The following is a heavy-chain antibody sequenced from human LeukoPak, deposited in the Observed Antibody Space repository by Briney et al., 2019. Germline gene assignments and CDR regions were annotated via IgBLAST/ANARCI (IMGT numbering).Heavy chain of an antibody. CDR2: INPNSGDT. V-gene: IGHV1-2*02. CDR1: GYTFTGYY. D-gene: IGHD6-6*01. J-gene: IGHJ4*02. Sequence: ASVTVSCKTSGYTFTGYYMHWVRQAPGQGLEWMGWINPNSGDTDYAQKFRGRVTMTRDTSINTAYMELSSLRSDDTAVYYCARENSFEAARHLFDYWGQGTLVIVSS. CDR3: ARENSFEAARHLFDY.